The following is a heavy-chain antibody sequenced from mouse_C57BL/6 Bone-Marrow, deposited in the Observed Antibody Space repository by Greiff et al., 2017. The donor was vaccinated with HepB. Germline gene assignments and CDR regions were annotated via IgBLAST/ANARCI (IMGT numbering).Heavy chain of an antibody. CDR1: GFTFSDYY. J-gene: IGHJ1*03. D-gene: IGHD2-4*01. V-gene: IGHV5-16*01. Sequence: EVMLVESEGGLVQPGSSMKLSCTASGFTFSDYYMAWVRQVPEKGLEWVANINHDGSSTYYLDSLKSRFIISRDNAKNILYLQMSSLKSEDTATYYCARDDYDRYFDVWGTGTTVTVSS. CDR2: INHDGSST. CDR3: ARDDYDRYFDV.